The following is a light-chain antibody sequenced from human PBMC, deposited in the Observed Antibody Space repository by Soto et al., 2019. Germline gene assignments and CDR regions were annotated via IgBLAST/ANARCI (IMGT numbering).Light chain of an antibody. Sequence: DIQMTQSPSSLSASVGDRVTITCRASQGISTYLAWYQQKPGKVPKLLIYAASTLQSGVPSRFSGSGSGTEFTLTIISLQPEDGAPYYCQKYNSAPRTFGQGTKVEIK. V-gene: IGKV1-27*01. J-gene: IGKJ1*01. CDR1: QGISTY. CDR3: QKYNSAPRT. CDR2: AAS.